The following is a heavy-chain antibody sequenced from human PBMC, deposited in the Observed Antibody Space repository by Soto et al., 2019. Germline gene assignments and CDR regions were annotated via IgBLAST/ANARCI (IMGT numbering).Heavy chain of an antibody. D-gene: IGHD5-18*01. Sequence: SETLSLTCTVSGGSISSSSYYWGWIRQPPGRGLEWIGSIFCSGSTNYNPALKSRVTISVDTSKSQFSLKLSSVTAADTAVYYCAKDSGYNYGYFRWFDPWGQGTLVTVSS. CDR3: AKDSGYNYGYFRWFDP. CDR1: GGSISSSSYY. CDR2: IFCSGST. J-gene: IGHJ5*02. V-gene: IGHV4-61*01.